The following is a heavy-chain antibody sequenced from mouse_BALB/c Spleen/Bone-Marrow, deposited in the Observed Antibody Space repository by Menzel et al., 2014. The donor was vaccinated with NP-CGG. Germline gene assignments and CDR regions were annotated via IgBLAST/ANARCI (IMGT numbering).Heavy chain of an antibody. CDR1: GYTFTDNW. D-gene: IGHD2-4*01. V-gene: IGHV1-69*01. CDR2: IDTSDSYT. J-gene: IGHJ4*01. Sequence: QVQLKQSGAELGMPGASVKMSCKASGYTFTDNWICWVKPRPGQGLEWIGAIDTSDSYTNYNQKFMGKAPLTVDASSSTAYMQVSSLTSDDSAVYYCARGGHDFSLDYWGQGTSVTVSS. CDR3: ARGGHDFSLDY.